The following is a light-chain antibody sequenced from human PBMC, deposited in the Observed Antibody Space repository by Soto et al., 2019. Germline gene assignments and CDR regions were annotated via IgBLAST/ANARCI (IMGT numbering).Light chain of an antibody. Sequence: DIVMTQSPDSLAVSLGERATINCKSSQSVLYSSDNKNYLVWYQQKPGQPPKLLIYWASTRESGVPDRFSGSGSGTDFTLTISSLQAEDVEVYYCQQYYSSPWTFGQGTKVEIK. CDR2: WAS. J-gene: IGKJ1*01. CDR1: QSVLYSSDNKNY. CDR3: QQYYSSPWT. V-gene: IGKV4-1*01.